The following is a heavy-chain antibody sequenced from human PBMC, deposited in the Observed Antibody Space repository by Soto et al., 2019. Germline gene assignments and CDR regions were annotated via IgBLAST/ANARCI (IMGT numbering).Heavy chain of an antibody. V-gene: IGHV4-4*07. CDR2: IYNGLNT. J-gene: IGHJ5*02. CDR3: ARVVTNWFDP. CDR1: GTSISSYY. Sequence: PSETLSLTCTVSGTSISSYYWSWIRQPAGKGLEWIGRIYNGLNTNYNPALKSRVTMSVDTSKNQFSLNLTSVTAADTAVYYCARVVTNWFDPRGQGTLVTVSS. D-gene: IGHD2-21*01.